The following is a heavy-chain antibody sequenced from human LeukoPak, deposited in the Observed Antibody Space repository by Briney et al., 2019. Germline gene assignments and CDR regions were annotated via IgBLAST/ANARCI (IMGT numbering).Heavy chain of an antibody. J-gene: IGHJ4*02. D-gene: IGHD6-19*01. CDR2: INPSGGST. CDR1: GYTFTSYY. V-gene: IGHV1-46*01. Sequence: EASVKVSCKASGYTFTSYYMHWVRQAPGQGLEWMGIINPSGGSTSYAQKFQGRVTMTRDTSTSTVYMELSSLRSEDTAVYYCARDGSVARQKGRNFDYWGQGTLVTVSS. CDR3: ARDGSVARQKGRNFDY.